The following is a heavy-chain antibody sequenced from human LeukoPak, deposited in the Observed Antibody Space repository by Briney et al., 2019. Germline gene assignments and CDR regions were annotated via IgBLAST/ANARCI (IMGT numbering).Heavy chain of an antibody. V-gene: IGHV1-18*01. J-gene: IGHJ4*02. CDR3: ARVRGYSYGFDY. CDR2: SSSYNGST. Sequence: ASVKVSCKASGYTFTSYGISWVRQAPGQGLEWMGWSSSYNGSTNYAQKLAGRVTITTETSASTAYMELRSLRSADNAVYYCARVRGYSYGFDYWGQGTLVTVSS. CDR1: GYTFTSYG. D-gene: IGHD5-18*01.